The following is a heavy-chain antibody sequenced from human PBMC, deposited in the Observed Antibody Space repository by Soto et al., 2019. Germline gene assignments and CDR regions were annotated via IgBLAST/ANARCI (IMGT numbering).Heavy chain of an antibody. CDR3: ARDKDRQQLGGNYYYILDV. J-gene: IGHJ6*02. V-gene: IGHV1-69*12. D-gene: IGHD3-3*02. Sequence: QVPLVQSGAEVKKPGSSVKVSCKASGGTFSTSAISWVRQAPGQGLEWVGGIMPVFATPDYAPKFQGRVTISADESTTTAYLELTSLRTDDPAVYYCARDKDRQQLGGNYYYILDVWGQGTAIIVSS. CDR2: IMPVFATP. CDR1: GGTFSTSA.